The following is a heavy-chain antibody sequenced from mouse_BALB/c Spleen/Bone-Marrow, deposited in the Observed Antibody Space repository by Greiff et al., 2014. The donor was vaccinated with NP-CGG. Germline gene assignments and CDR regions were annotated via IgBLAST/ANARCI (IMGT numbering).Heavy chain of an antibody. V-gene: IGHV5-9-3*01. Sequence: VQLKESGGGLVKPGGSLKLSCAASGFTFSSYAMSWVRQTPEKRLEWVATISSGGSYTYYPDSVKGRFTISRDNAKNTLYLQMSSLRSEDTATYYCARHNYYGSSGFAYWGQGTLVTVSA. CDR3: ARHNYYGSSGFAY. CDR1: GFTFSSYA. J-gene: IGHJ3*01. D-gene: IGHD1-1*01. CDR2: ISSGGSYT.